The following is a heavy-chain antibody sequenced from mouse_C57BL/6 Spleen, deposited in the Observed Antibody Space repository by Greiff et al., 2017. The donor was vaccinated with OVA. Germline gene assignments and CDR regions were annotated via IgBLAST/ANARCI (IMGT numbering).Heavy chain of an antibody. CDR1: GYTFTSYD. D-gene: IGHD1-1*01. V-gene: IGHV1-85*01. CDR3: ARSFITTVVDAWFAY. Sequence: QVQLQQSGPELVKPGASVKLSCKASGYTFTSYDINWVKQRPGQGLEWIGWIYPRDGSTKYNEKFKGKATLTVDTSSSTAYMELHSLTSEDSAVYFCARSFITTVVDAWFAYWGQGTLVTVSA. CDR2: IYPRDGST. J-gene: IGHJ3*01.